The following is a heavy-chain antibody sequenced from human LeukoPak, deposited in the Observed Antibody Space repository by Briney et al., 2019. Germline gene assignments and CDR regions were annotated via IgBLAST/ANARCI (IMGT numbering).Heavy chain of an antibody. CDR3: ATPGTGTTPWRDSYYYYGMDV. CDR2: FDPEDGET. J-gene: IGHJ6*02. Sequence: ASVKVSCKVSGYTLTELSMHWVRQAPGKGLEWMGGFDPEDGETIYAQKFQGRVTMTEDTSTDTAYMELSSLRSEDTAVYYCATPGTGTTPWRDSYYYYGMDVWGRGTTVTVSS. V-gene: IGHV1-24*01. CDR1: GYTLTELS. D-gene: IGHD3-10*01.